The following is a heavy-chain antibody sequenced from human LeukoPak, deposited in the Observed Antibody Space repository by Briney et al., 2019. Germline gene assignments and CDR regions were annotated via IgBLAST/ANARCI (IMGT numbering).Heavy chain of an antibody. CDR2: IRYDGSNK. Sequence: GGSLRLPCAASGFTFSSYGMHWVRQAPGKGLEWVAFIRYDGSNKYYADSVKGRFTISRDNSKNTLYLQMNSLRAEDTAVYYCAKVGVRGVIIPPGYWGQGTLVTVSS. V-gene: IGHV3-30*02. J-gene: IGHJ4*02. CDR1: GFTFSSYG. D-gene: IGHD3-10*01. CDR3: AKVGVRGVIIPPGY.